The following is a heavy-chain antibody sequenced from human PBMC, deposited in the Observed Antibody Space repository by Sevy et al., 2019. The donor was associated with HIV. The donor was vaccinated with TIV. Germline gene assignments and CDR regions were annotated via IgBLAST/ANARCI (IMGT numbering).Heavy chain of an antibody. CDR3: ARDPRRSDDWGWFDP. D-gene: IGHD3-16*01. CDR1: GGTFTNYG. CDR2: ITPIFGTV. Sequence: ASVKVSCKASGGTFTNYGFTWVRQAPGQGLEWMGGITPIFGTVNYAQKFQGRVTMTADESTSTAYMELSSLTSEDTAVYYCARDPRRSDDWGWFDPWGQGTLVTVSS. V-gene: IGHV1-69*13. J-gene: IGHJ5*02.